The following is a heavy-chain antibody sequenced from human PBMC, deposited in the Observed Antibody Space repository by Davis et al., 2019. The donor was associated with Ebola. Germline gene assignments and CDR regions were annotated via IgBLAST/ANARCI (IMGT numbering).Heavy chain of an antibody. V-gene: IGHV3-23*01. J-gene: IGHJ4*02. CDR2: ISYSGGST. D-gene: IGHD6-19*01. CDR1: GFTFTTYA. CDR3: AKFSSGWYLDY. Sequence: PGGSLRLSCAASGFTFTTYALSWVRQAPGQGLEWVSTISYSGGSTYYADSVKGRFTISRDNSKNTLYLQMNSLRAEDTAVYYCAKFSSGWYLDYWGQGTLVTVSS.